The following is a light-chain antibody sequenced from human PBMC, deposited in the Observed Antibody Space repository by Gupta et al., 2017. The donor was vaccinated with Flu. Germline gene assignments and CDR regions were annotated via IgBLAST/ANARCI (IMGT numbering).Light chain of an antibody. V-gene: IGKV1-39*01. CDR1: QSISSH. J-gene: IGKJ1*01. Sequence: SQMTQPPSSLSASVGDRVTITCRASQSISSHLNWYQQKQGKAPKLLIYAASSLQSGVPSRFSGSGSGTDFTLTISSLQPEDFATYYCQQSYSTPGTFGQGTKVEIK. CDR2: AAS. CDR3: QQSYSTPGT.